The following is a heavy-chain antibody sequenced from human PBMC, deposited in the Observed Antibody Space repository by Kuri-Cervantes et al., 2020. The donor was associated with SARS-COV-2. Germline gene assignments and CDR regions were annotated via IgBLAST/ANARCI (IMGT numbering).Heavy chain of an antibody. Sequence: GESLKISCAASGFTFSSYAMHWVRQAPGKGRELVAIISYDGSNKYYPDPVKGRFTISKDNSKKTLYLQMNSLRAEDTAVYYCARGGVVVVIFLSYWGQGTLVTVSS. CDR1: GFTFSSYA. J-gene: IGHJ4*02. CDR2: ISYDGSNK. V-gene: IGHV3-30*04. D-gene: IGHD3-22*01. CDR3: ARGGVVVVIFLSY.